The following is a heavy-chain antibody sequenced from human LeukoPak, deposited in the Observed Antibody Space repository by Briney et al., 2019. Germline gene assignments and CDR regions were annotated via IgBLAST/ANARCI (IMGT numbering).Heavy chain of an antibody. V-gene: IGHV4-30-2*01. J-gene: IGHJ4*02. Sequence: PSETLSLTCTVSGGSISSAGYYWSWIRQPPGKGLEWIGYIYHSGSTDYNPSLRSRVTISIDRSKNQFSLKLRSVTAADTAVYFCAREAPFSGIVGATLDYWGQGTLVTVSS. CDR3: AREAPFSGIVGATLDY. D-gene: IGHD1-26*01. CDR1: GGSISSAGYY. CDR2: IYHSGST.